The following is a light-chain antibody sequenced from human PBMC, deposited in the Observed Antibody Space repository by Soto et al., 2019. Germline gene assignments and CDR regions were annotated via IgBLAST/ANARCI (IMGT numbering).Light chain of an antibody. J-gene: IGKJ1*01. CDR2: GAS. CDR3: QQYETSPRT. Sequence: EIVMTQSPATLSVSPGEGATLSCRASQSVSSKLAWYQQKPGQAPRLLIYGASTRATGIPARFSGSGSGTDFTLTISRLEPEDFAVYYCQQYETSPRTFGQGTKVDIK. V-gene: IGKV3-15*01. CDR1: QSVSSK.